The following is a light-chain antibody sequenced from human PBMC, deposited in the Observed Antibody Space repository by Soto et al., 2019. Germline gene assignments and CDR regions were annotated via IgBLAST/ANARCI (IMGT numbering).Light chain of an antibody. CDR2: LVS. J-gene: IGKJ5*01. CDR3: MQALQTPLT. CDR1: QSLLHSNGYTY. V-gene: IGKV2-28*01. Sequence: IVMTQSPLSLPVTPGEPASISCRSSQSLLHSNGYTYLDWYLQRPGQSPQLLIYLVSNRASGVPDRFSGSGSGTDFTLKISRVEAEDVGLYYCMQALQTPLTFGQGTRLEIK.